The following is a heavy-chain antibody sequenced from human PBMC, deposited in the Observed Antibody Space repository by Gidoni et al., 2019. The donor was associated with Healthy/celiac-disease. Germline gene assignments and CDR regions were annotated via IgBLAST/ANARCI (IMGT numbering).Heavy chain of an antibody. D-gene: IGHD6-19*01. CDR2: IYYSGST. CDR3: ARHPARPIAVAGILMGY. J-gene: IGHJ4*02. V-gene: IGHV4-39*01. Sequence: QLQLQESGPGLVKPSETLSLTCTVSGGSISSSSYYWGWIRQPPGKGLEWIGSIYYSGSTYYNPSLKSRVTISVDTSKNQFSLKLSSVTAADTAVYYCARHPARPIAVAGILMGYWGQGTLVTVSS. CDR1: GGSISSSSYY.